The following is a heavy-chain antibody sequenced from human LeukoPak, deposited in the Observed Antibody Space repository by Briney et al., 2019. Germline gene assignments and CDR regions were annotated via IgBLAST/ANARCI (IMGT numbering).Heavy chain of an antibody. CDR2: INPNSGGT. CDR3: ARVLVQLGGDPYFDY. Sequence: ASVKVSCKASGYTFTGYYMHWVRQAPGQGLEWMGWINPNSGGTNYAQKFQGRVTMTRDTSISTAYMELSRLRSDDTAVYYCARVLVQLGGDPYFDYWGQGTLVTVSS. V-gene: IGHV1-2*02. D-gene: IGHD5-18*01. J-gene: IGHJ4*02. CDR1: GYTFTGYY.